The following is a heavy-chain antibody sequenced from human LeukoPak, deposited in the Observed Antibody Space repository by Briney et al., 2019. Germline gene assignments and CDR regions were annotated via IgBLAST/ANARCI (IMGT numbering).Heavy chain of an antibody. CDR2: ISSSGYTI. Sequence: GGSLRLSCAASGFIFSSSEMNWVRQAPGKGLEWVSYISSSGYTIYYADSVKGRFTISRDNAKNSLYLQMNSLRAEDTAVYYCARDPDLDYYGSGYRFDPWGQRTLVTVSS. J-gene: IGHJ5*02. CDR1: GFIFSSSE. D-gene: IGHD3-10*01. CDR3: ARDPDLDYYGSGYRFDP. V-gene: IGHV3-48*03.